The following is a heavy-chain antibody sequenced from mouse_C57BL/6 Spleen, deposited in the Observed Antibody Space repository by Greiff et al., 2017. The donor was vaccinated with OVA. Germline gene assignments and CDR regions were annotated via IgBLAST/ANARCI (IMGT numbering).Heavy chain of an antibody. CDR1: GYAFSSSW. CDR3: ARRLGYGSSYDAMDY. Sequence: VQLQQSGPELVKPGASVKISCKASGYAFSSSWMNWVKQRPGKGLEWIGRIYPGDGDTNYNGKFKGKATLTADKSSSTAYMQLSSLTSEDSAVYFGARRLGYGSSYDAMDYWGQGTSVTVSS. J-gene: IGHJ4*01. V-gene: IGHV1-82*01. CDR2: IYPGDGDT. D-gene: IGHD1-1*01.